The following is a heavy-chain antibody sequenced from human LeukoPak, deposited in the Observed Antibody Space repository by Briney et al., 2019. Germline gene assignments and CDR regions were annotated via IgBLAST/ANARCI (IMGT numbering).Heavy chain of an antibody. D-gene: IGHD4-17*01. CDR3: ARGGDYLFDY. CDR2: IYYSGET. J-gene: IGHJ4*02. V-gene: IGHV4-59*11. Sequence: SETLSLTCAVYGGSFSGHYWSWIRQPPGKGLECIGYIYYSGETNYNPSPKSRVTISVDTSKNQFSLKLRSVTAADTAVYYCARGGDYLFDYWGQGTLDTVSS. CDR1: GGSFSGHY.